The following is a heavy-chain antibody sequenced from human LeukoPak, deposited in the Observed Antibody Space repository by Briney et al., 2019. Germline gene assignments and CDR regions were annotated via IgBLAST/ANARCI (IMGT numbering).Heavy chain of an antibody. CDR3: ARDQRGFWSGYYYYYYMDV. CDR1: GGTFSSYA. Sequence: ASVKVSCKASGGTFSSYAISWVRQAPGQGLEWMGGIIPIFGTANYAQKFQGRVTITADKSTSTAYMELSSLRSEDTAVYYCARDQRGFWSGYYYYYYMDVWGKGTTVTVSS. J-gene: IGHJ6*03. D-gene: IGHD3-3*01. V-gene: IGHV1-69*06. CDR2: IIPIFGTA.